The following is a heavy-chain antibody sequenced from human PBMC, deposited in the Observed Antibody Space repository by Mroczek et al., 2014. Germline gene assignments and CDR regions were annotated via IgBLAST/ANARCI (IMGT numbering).Heavy chain of an antibody. J-gene: IGHJ3*02. CDR1: GGSISSSSYY. D-gene: IGHD5-12*01. CDR2: IYYSGST. CDR3: ARHLVATITLGAFDI. V-gene: IGHV4-39*01. Sequence: QVQLQQSGPGLVKPSETLSLTCTVSGGSISSSSYYWGWIRQPPGKGLEWIGSIYYSGSTYYNPSLKSRVTISVDTSKNQFSLKLSSVTAADTAVYYCARHLVATITLGAFDIWGQGTMVTVSS.